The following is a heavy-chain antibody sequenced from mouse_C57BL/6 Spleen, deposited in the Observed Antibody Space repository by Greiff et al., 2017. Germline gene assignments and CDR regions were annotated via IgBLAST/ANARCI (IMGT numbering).Heavy chain of an antibody. Sequence: QVQLQQPGAELVKPGASVKLSCKASGYTFTSYWMHWVKQRPGQGLEWIGMIHPNSGSTNYNEKFKSKATLTVDKSSSTAYMQLSSLTAEDSAVYYCARSTGTRAWLAYWGQGTLVTVSA. J-gene: IGHJ3*01. D-gene: IGHD4-1*01. CDR2: IHPNSGST. CDR3: ARSTGTRAWLAY. V-gene: IGHV1-64*01. CDR1: GYTFTSYW.